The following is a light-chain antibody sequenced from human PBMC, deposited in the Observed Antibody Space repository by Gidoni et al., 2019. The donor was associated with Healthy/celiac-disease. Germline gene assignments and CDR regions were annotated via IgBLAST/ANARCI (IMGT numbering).Light chain of an antibody. CDR2: DVS. V-gene: IGLV2-11*01. J-gene: IGLJ2*01. CDR1: SSDVGGSNY. CDR3: CSYAGSYTLV. Sequence: QSALTQPRSVSGSPGQSVTISCTGTSSDVGGSNYVSWYQQHPGKAPKLMIYDVSKRPSGVPDCFSGSKAGNTASLTISGLQAEDEADYYCCSYAGSYTLVFGGGTKLTVL.